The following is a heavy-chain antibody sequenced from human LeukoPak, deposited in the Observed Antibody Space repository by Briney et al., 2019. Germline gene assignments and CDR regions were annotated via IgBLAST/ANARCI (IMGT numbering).Heavy chain of an antibody. V-gene: IGHV4-39*07. D-gene: IGHD3-3*01. Sequence: SETLSLTCIVSGGSISSSSYYWGWIRQPPGKGLEWIGRIYYSGSTNYNPSLKSRVTISVDTSKNQFSLKLSSVTAADTAVYYCARASDDFWSGYLDYWGQGTLVTVSS. J-gene: IGHJ4*02. CDR2: IYYSGST. CDR1: GGSISSSSYY. CDR3: ARASDDFWSGYLDY.